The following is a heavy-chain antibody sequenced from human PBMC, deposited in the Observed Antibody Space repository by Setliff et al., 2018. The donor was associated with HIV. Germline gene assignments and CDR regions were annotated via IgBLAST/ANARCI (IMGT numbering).Heavy chain of an antibody. V-gene: IGHV1-69*13. CDR2: IIPIFGTA. CDR3: ASDSPTARFEELEDHYYYFLDV. CDR1: GGPFTSA. Sequence: SVKVSCKASGGPFTSAFNWVRQVPGQGLEWMGGIIPIFGTANYAQNFGGRVTITADQSTSTSYLQLNSLRFEDTAIYYCASDSPTARFEELEDHYYYFLDVWGKGTTVTVSS. J-gene: IGHJ6*03. D-gene: IGHD3-10*01.